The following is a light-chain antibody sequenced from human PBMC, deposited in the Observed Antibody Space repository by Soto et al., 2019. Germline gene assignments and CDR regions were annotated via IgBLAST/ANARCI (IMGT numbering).Light chain of an antibody. CDR1: SSDVGGYDY. CDR3: SSYTNSNTVL. Sequence: QSALTQPASVSASPGQSITISCTGTSSDVGGYDYVSWYQHHPGEAPKLMIFEVSHRPSGVSNRFSASKSGSTASLTISGLQAEDEADYYCSSYTNSNTVLFGGGTKVTVL. CDR2: EVS. J-gene: IGLJ2*01. V-gene: IGLV2-14*01.